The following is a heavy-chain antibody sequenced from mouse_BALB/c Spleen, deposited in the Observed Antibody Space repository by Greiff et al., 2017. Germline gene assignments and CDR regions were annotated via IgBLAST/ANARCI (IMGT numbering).Heavy chain of an antibody. CDR2: IRSKSNNYAT. D-gene: IGHD2-10*02. CDR1: GFTFNTYA. J-gene: IGHJ3*01. Sequence: EVHLVESGGGLVQPKGSLKLSCAASGFTFNTYAMNWVRQAPGKGLEWVARIRSKSNNYATYYADSVKDRFTISRDDSQSMLYLQMNNLKTEDTAMYYCVRGVYGPFAYWGQGTLVTVSA. CDR3: VRGVYGPFAY. V-gene: IGHV10-1*02.